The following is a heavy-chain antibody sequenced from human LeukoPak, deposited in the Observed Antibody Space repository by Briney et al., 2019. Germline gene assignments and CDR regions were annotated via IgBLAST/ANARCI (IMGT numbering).Heavy chain of an antibody. Sequence: PSETLSLTCTVSGDSISSSIFYWGWIRQPPGKGLEWIGSIYYSGSTYYNPSLKSRVTISVDTSKNQFSLKLSSVTAADTAVYYCARQQRSVRSDYWGQGTLVTVSS. V-gene: IGHV4-39*01. CDR3: ARQQRSVRSDY. D-gene: IGHD4-17*01. CDR2: IYYSGST. CDR1: GDSISSSIFY. J-gene: IGHJ4*02.